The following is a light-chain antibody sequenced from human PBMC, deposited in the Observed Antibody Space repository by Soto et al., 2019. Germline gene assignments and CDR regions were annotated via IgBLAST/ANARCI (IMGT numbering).Light chain of an antibody. V-gene: IGKV3-15*01. CDR3: QQYDYWPPYT. CDR2: GAS. J-gene: IGKJ2*01. CDR1: QSVSSD. Sequence: EIVMTQSPATLSVSPGERATLSCRASQSVSSDLAWYHQKPGQAPRLLIYGASTRATGIPARFSGSGSGTEFTLTISSLQSEDFAVYYCQQYDYWPPYTFGQGTKVDI.